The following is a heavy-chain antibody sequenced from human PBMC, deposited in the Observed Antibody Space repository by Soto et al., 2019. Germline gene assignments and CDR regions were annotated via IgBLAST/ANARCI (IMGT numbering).Heavy chain of an antibody. V-gene: IGHV1-2*04. CDR3: ARENTSSIVGATGPLYYYYGMDV. CDR1: GYTFTGYY. J-gene: IGHJ6*02. CDR2: INPNSGGT. Sequence: ASVKVSCKASGYTFTGYYMHWVRQAPGQGLEWMGWINPNSGGTNYAQKFQGWVTMTRDTSISTAYMELSRLRSDDTAVYYCARENTSSIVGATGPLYYYYGMDVWGQGTTVTVS. D-gene: IGHD1-26*01.